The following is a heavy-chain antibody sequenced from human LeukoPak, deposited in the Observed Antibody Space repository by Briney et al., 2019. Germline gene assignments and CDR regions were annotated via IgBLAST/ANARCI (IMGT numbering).Heavy chain of an antibody. CDR1: GGSISSYY. CDR2: IHTSGST. Sequence: PSETLSLTCTVSGGSISSYYWSWIRQPPGKGLEWIGYIHTSGSTNYNPSLKSRVTISVDTSKNQFSLKLSSVTAADTAVYYCAKTRTYYDILTGYYNGWFDPWGQGTLVTVSS. CDR3: AKTRTYYDILTGYYNGWFDP. D-gene: IGHD3-9*01. J-gene: IGHJ5*02. V-gene: IGHV4-4*09.